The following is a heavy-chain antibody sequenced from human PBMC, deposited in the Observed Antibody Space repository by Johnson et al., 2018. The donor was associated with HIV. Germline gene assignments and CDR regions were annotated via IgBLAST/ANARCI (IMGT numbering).Heavy chain of an antibody. J-gene: IGHJ3*02. CDR1: GFTFSSYA. D-gene: IGHD2-8*01. CDR3: ARDRAGNGVFPDAFDI. V-gene: IGHV3-23*04. Sequence: VQLVESGGGVVQPGRSLRLSCAASGFTFSSYAMSWVRQAPGKGLEWVSAISGSGGSTYYADSVKGRFTISRDNSKNTLYLQMNSLRAEDTALYYCARDRAGNGVFPDAFDIWGQGTMVTVSS. CDR2: ISGSGGST.